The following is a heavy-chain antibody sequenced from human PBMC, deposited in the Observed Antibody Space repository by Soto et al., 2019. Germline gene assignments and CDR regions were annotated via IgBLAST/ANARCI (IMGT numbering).Heavy chain of an antibody. CDR3: AADVGGYIYGLARH. CDR1: GYTLTELS. J-gene: IGHJ4*02. V-gene: IGHV1-24*01. CDR2: FDPEDGET. Sequence: GASVKVSCKVSGYTLTELSMHWVRQAPGKGLEWMGGFDPEDGETIYAQKFQGRVTMTEDTSTDAAYMELSSLRSEDTALYYCAADVGGYIYGLARHWGPGTLVTVSS. D-gene: IGHD4-17*01.